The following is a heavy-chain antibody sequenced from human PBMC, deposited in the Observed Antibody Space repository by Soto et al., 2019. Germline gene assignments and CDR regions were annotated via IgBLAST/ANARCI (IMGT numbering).Heavy chain of an antibody. J-gene: IGHJ4*02. CDR2: ISAYNGNT. CDR3: ASGHELSGSYYNSHY. Sequence: ASVKVSCKASGYTFTSYGISWVRQAPGQGLEWMGWISAYNGNTNYSQKLQGRVTMTTDTSASTAYMELSSLRSDDTAVYYCASGHELSGSYYNSHYWSQGTLVTVSS. D-gene: IGHD3-10*01. V-gene: IGHV1-18*01. CDR1: GYTFTSYG.